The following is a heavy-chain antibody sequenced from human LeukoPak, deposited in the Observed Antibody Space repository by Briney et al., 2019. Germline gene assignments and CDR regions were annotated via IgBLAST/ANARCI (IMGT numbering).Heavy chain of an antibody. CDR2: INHSGST. CDR1: GGSFSGYY. J-gene: IGHJ5*02. Sequence: SETLSLTCAVYGGSFSGYYWSWIRQPPGKGLEWIGEINHSGSTNYDPSLKSRVTISVDTSKNQFSLKLSSVTAADTAVYYCARGLSDDYVPDNWFDPWGQGTLVTVSS. CDR3: ARGLSDDYVPDNWFDP. V-gene: IGHV4-34*01. D-gene: IGHD4-17*01.